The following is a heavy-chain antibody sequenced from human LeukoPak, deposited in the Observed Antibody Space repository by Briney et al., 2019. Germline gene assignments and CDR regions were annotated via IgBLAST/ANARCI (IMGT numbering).Heavy chain of an antibody. CDR3: ARSRGVGATREESYY. D-gene: IGHD1-26*01. Sequence: ASVKVSCKASGYTFTNYYIHWVRQAPGQGLECMGGIIPIFGTANYAQKFQGRVTITADKSTSTAYMELSSLRSEDTAVYYCARSRGVGATREESYYWGQGTLVTVSS. V-gene: IGHV1-69*06. CDR1: GYTFTNYY. CDR2: IIPIFGTA. J-gene: IGHJ4*02.